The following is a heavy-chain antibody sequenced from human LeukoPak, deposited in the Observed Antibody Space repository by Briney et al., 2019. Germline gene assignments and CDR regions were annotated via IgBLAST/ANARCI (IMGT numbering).Heavy chain of an antibody. D-gene: IGHD3-3*01. V-gene: IGHV1-2*02. CDR2: INPNTGGT. CDR3: ASDIWSGYYTGPGGGNY. J-gene: IGHJ4*02. CDR1: GYTFTGYY. Sequence: ASVKVSCKASGYTFTGYYMHWVRQAPGQGLEWMGWINPNTGGTNYAQKFQGRVTMTRDTSISTAYMDLSRLRSDDTVVYYCASDIWSGYYTGPGGGNYWGQGALVTVSS.